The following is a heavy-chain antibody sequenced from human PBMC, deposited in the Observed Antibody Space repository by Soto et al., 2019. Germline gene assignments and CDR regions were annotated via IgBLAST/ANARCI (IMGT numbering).Heavy chain of an antibody. CDR3: ARTFYEYYYRDV. CDR2: IYYSGST. CDR1: GGSISSGGYY. J-gene: IGHJ6*03. V-gene: IGHV4-31*03. Sequence: SETLSLTCTVSGGSISSGGYYWSWIRQHPGKGLEWIGYIYYSGSTYYNPSLKSRVTISVDTSKNQFSLKLSSVTAADTAVYYWARTFYEYYYRDVGGKGPTVTVS.